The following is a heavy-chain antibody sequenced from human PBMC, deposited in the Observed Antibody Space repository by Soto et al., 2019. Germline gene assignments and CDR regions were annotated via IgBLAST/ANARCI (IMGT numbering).Heavy chain of an antibody. Sequence: QVQLVESGGGVVQPGRSLRLSCAASGFTFSSYGIHWVRQAPGKGLEWVAVIWYDGSNKYYADSVKGRFTISRDNSKNTLYLQMNSLRAEDTAVYYCARDRYSYGYFDYWGQGTLVTVSS. V-gene: IGHV3-33*01. CDR3: ARDRYSYGYFDY. CDR1: GFTFSSYG. J-gene: IGHJ4*02. D-gene: IGHD5-18*01. CDR2: IWYDGSNK.